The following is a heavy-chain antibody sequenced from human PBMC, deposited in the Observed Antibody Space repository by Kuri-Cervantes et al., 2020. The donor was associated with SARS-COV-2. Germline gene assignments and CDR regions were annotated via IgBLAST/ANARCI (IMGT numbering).Heavy chain of an antibody. CDR1: GGTFSSYT. D-gene: IGHD4-11*01. V-gene: IGHV1-69*06. CDR2: IIPIFGTA. Sequence: SVKVSCKASGGTFSSYTISWVRQAPGQGLEWMGGIIPIFGTANYAQKFQGRVTITADKSTSTAYMELSSLRSEDTAVYYCARDLLAAGLQKGGYYYYYMDVWGKGTTVTVSS. CDR3: ARDLLAAGLQKGGYYYYYMDV. J-gene: IGHJ6*03.